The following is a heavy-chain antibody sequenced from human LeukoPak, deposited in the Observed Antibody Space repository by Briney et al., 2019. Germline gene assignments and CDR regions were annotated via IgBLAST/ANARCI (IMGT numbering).Heavy chain of an antibody. V-gene: IGHV4-59*08. J-gene: IGHJ3*02. CDR1: GASISGYY. Sequence: PSETLSLTCNVSGASISGYYWSWIRQPPGKGLEWIGFIYYTGSTNYNPSLKSRVTISVDTSKNQFSLKLSSVTAADTAVYYCARLPMGLISGSREAFDIWGQGTMVTVSS. CDR2: IYYTGST. D-gene: IGHD1-26*01. CDR3: ARLPMGLISGSREAFDI.